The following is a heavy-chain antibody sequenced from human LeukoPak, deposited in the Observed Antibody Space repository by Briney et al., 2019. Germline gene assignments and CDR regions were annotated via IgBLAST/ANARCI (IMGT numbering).Heavy chain of an antibody. CDR1: GFTFSSYE. Sequence: GGSLRLSCAASGFTFSSYETTWVRQAPGKGLEWVSYISSSGSTIYYADSVKGRFTISRDNAKNSLYLQMNSLRAEDTAVYYCARDLWDFWSGFDYWGQGTLVTVSS. D-gene: IGHD3-3*01. J-gene: IGHJ4*02. CDR2: ISSSGSTI. CDR3: ARDLWDFWSGFDY. V-gene: IGHV3-48*03.